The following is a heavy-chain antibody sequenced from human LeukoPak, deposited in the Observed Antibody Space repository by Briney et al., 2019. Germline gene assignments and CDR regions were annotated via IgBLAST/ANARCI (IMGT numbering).Heavy chain of an antibody. V-gene: IGHV4-39*07. Sequence: PSETLSLTCTVSGGSISSSSYYWSWIRQPPGKGLEWIGEINHSGSTNYNPSLKSRVTISVDTSKNQLSLKLSSVTAADTAVYYCARPAGRRGGWYLDYRGQGTLVTVSS. CDR2: INHSGST. D-gene: IGHD6-19*01. J-gene: IGHJ4*02. CDR1: GGSISSSSYY. CDR3: ARPAGRRGGWYLDY.